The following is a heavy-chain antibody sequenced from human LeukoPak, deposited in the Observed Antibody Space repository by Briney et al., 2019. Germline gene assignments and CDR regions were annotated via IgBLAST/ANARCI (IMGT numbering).Heavy chain of an antibody. CDR1: GGSFSGYY. V-gene: IGHV4-59*10. J-gene: IGHJ4*02. CDR3: ARVAQPPMIVGVEYYFDY. CDR2: IYTSGST. D-gene: IGHD3-22*01. Sequence: SETLSLTCAVYGGSFSGYYWSWIRQPAGKGLEWIGRIYTSGSTNYNPSLKSRVTMSVDTSKNQFSLKLSSVTAADTAVYYCARVAQPPMIVGVEYYFDYWGQGTLVTVSS.